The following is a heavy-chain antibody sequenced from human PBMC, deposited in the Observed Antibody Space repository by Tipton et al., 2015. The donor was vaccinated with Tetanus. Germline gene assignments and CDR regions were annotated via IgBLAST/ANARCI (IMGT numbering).Heavy chain of an antibody. V-gene: IGHV4-34*01. CDR3: ARGEDTYKSGNY. CDR2: IHPSGSA. Sequence: TLSLTCAVYGGSFSGYYWTWIRQPPGQGLEWIGEIHPSGSANSNPSLNSRVTISVDTSKNQLSLRLTSVTAADTAVYYCARGEDTYKSGNYWGQGTLVTVSS. CDR1: GGSFSGYY. J-gene: IGHJ4*02. D-gene: IGHD5-24*01.